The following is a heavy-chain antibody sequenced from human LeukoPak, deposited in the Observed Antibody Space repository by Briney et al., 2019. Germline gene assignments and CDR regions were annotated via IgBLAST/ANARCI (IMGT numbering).Heavy chain of an antibody. CDR1: GYSISSGYY. V-gene: IGHV4-38-2*02. J-gene: IGHJ5*02. Sequence: SETLSLSCIVSGYSISSGYYWVWMRQPPGEGLQWIGSIYHSGSTYYNPSLKSRVTISVDTSKNQFSLKLSSVTAADTAIYYCARAVIVVAAATQRNWFDPWGQGTLVTVSS. CDR3: ARAVIVVAAATQRNWFDP. D-gene: IGHD2-15*01. CDR2: IYHSGST.